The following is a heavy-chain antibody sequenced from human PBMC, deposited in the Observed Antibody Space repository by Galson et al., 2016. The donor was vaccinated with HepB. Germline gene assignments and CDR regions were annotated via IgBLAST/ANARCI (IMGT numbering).Heavy chain of an antibody. CDR1: GFSFSSYN. Sequence: SLRLSCAASGFSFSSYNMDWVRRAPGKGLEWVSYISRTGETFYYADSVKGRFTISRDNAKNLLYLQMNSLRDEDTAVYYCARDRRHNYAFFDSWRQGTPITVSS. CDR3: ARDRRHNYAFFDS. V-gene: IGHV3-48*02. CDR2: ISRTGETF. D-gene: IGHD3-16*01. J-gene: IGHJ4*02.